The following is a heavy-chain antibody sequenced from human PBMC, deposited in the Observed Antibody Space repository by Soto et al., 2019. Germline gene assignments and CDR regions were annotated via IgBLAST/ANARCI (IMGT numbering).Heavy chain of an antibody. CDR2: IIPILGIA. J-gene: IGHJ5*02. CDR1: GGTFSSYT. D-gene: IGHD2-2*01. CDR3: ASEYRYCSSTSCYAGWFDP. V-gene: IGHV1-69*02. Sequence: ASVKVSCKASGGTFSSYTISWVRQAPGQGLEWMGRIIPILGIANYAQKFQGRVTITADKSTSTAYMELSSLRSEDTVVYYCASEYRYCSSTSCYAGWFDPWGQGTLVTVSS.